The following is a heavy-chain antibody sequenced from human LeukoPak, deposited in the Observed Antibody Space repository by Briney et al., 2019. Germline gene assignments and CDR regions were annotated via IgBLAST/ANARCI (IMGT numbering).Heavy chain of an antibody. CDR3: ARGRFDPLTGYEYYHDY. D-gene: IGHD3-9*01. CDR1: GGSISSYY. Sequence: SETLSLTCTVSGGSISSYYWSWIRQPPGKGLEWIGYIYNSGSTNYNPSLKSRVTISVDTSKNQFSLKLSSVTAADTAVYYCARGRFDPLTGYEYYHDYWGQGTLVTVSS. J-gene: IGHJ4*02. V-gene: IGHV4-59*08. CDR2: IYNSGST.